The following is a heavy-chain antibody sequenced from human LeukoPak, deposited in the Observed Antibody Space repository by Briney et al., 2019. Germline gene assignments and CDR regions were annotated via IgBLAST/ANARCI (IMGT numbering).Heavy chain of an antibody. J-gene: IGHJ4*02. CDR2: IVISGST. Sequence: SQTLSLTCTVSGRSISTFYWSWIRQPAGKGLEWIGRIVISGSTNYNPSLKGRLTLSVDTSKNHFSLKLTSWTAADTAVYYCARLYGYSFAVSRKYFDYWGQGTLVTFSS. V-gene: IGHV4-4*07. CDR3: ARLYGYSFAVSRKYFDY. CDR1: GRSISTFY. D-gene: IGHD5-24*01.